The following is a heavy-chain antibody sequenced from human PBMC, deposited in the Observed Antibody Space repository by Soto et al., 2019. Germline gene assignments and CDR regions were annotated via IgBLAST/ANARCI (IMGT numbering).Heavy chain of an antibody. CDR2: ISSSGSYI. D-gene: IGHD3-10*01. Sequence: GGSLRLSCAASGFTFSSHSMNWVRQAPGKGLEWVSSISSSGSYIYYADSVEDRFAISRDNAKNSLYLQMNSLRAEDTAVYYCASIPGGPPLRYFDYWGQGTLVTVSS. CDR3: ASIPGGPPLRYFDY. J-gene: IGHJ4*02. CDR1: GFTFSSHS. V-gene: IGHV3-21*01.